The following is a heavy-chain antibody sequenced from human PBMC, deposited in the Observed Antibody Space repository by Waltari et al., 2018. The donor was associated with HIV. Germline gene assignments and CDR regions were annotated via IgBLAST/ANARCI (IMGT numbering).Heavy chain of an antibody. J-gene: IGHJ3*02. CDR1: GFTFSRYA. CDR3: GGEHDLWGGAGGGGAFDI. V-gene: IGHV3-30*16. CDR2: ISNRGSTK. Sequence: QVQLVESGGGVVQSGRSLRLSCAASGFTFSRYAMHWVRRAPVKGLEWWAVISNRGSTKNHADSVKGRFTISRENYKNSRYLQRNSLRAEDTGVYYGGGEHDLWGGAGGGGAFDIWGQGTMVTVSS. D-gene: IGHD3-16*01.